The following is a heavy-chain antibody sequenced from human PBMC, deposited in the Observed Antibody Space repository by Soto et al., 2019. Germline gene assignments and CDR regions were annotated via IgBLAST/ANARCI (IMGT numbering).Heavy chain of an antibody. Sequence: QVQLVQSAAEVKKPGASMRVSCKASGYTFTTYGISWVRQAPGQGLEWMGWVSANNGDTKYAQKFQDRITLTTDTSTSTAYMEVRSLRSDDTALYFCARDFPRAFCSGTGCCFDYWGQGTPVTVSS. J-gene: IGHJ4*02. CDR2: VSANNGDT. D-gene: IGHD2-15*01. V-gene: IGHV1-18*01. CDR3: ARDFPRAFCSGTGCCFDY. CDR1: GYTFTTYG.